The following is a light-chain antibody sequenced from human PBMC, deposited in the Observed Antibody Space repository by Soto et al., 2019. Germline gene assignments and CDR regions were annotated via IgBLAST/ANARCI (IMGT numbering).Light chain of an antibody. CDR3: QQRSNWPPRLT. J-gene: IGKJ4*01. CDR1: QSVSSY. Sequence: EIVLTQSPATLSLSPGERATLSCRASQSVSSYLAWYQQKPGQAPRLLIYDASNSATGIPARFSGSGSGTDFTLTITSLEPEDFAVYYCQQRSNWPPRLTFGGGTKVEIK. CDR2: DAS. V-gene: IGKV3-11*01.